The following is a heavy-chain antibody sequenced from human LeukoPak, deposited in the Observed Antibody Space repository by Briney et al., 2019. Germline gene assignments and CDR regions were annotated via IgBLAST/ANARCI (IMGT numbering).Heavy chain of an antibody. CDR3: ARVARYCTNGVCYRRSSHDY. D-gene: IGHD2-8*01. V-gene: IGHV4-61*02. Sequence: SETLSLTCTVSGGSISSGSYYWSWIRQPAGKGLEWIGRIYTSGSTNYNPSLKSRVTLSVDTSKHQFSLKLSSVTAAATAVYYCARVARYCTNGVCYRRSSHDYWGQGTLVTVSS. CDR2: IYTSGST. J-gene: IGHJ4*02. CDR1: GGSISSGSYY.